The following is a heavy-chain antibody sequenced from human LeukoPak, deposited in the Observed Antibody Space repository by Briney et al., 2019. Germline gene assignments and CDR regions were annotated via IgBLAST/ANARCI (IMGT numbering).Heavy chain of an antibody. CDR3: AKGNGNWYYFDS. Sequence: GGSLRLSCAASGFAFDDNAMQWVRQAPGKGLERVSGLSWNSGSRGYVASVRGRFTISRDNAKNSRYLKMTSLRPEDTAFYYCAKGNGNWYYFDSWGQGTLVTVSS. CDR1: GFAFDDNA. CDR2: LSWNSGSR. D-gene: IGHD1-7*01. J-gene: IGHJ4*02. V-gene: IGHV3-9*01.